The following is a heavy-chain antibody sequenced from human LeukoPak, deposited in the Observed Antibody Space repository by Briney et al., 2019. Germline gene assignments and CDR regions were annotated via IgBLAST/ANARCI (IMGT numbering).Heavy chain of an antibody. Sequence: GGSLRLSCAASGFTFSSYSMNWVRQAPGKGLEWVSSISSSSSYIYYADSVKGRFTISRDNAKNSLYLQMNSLRAEDTAVYYCARYTTMSAPGWFDSWGQGTLVTVSS. CDR1: GFTFSSYS. CDR2: ISSSSSYI. D-gene: IGHD5-18*01. V-gene: IGHV3-21*01. J-gene: IGHJ5*01. CDR3: ARYTTMSAPGWFDS.